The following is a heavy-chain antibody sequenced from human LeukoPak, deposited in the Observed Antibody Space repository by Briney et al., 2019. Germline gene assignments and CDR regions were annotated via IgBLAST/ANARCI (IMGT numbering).Heavy chain of an antibody. CDR1: GFTFSSYG. J-gene: IGHJ4*02. Sequence: GGSLRLSCAASGFTFSSYGMHWVRQAPGKGLEWVAFIRYDGSNKYYADSVKGRFTISRDNSKNTLYLQMNSLRAEDTAVYYCAKDRPDYYDFWSGYRGGGDYWGQGTLVTVSS. D-gene: IGHD3-3*01. CDR2: IRYDGSNK. CDR3: AKDRPDYYDFWSGYRGGGDY. V-gene: IGHV3-30*02.